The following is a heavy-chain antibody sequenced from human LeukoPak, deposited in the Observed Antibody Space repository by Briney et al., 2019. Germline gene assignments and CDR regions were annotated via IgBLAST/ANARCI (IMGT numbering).Heavy chain of an antibody. J-gene: IGHJ4*02. CDR2: ISSSSSYI. CDR1: GFTFSSYS. CDR3: ARYSISGYDFSLSD. D-gene: IGHD5-12*01. Sequence: KPGGSLRLSCAASGFTFSSYSMNWVRQAPGKGLEWVSSISSSSSYIYYADSVKGRFTISRDNAKNSLYLQMNSLRAEDTAVYYCARYSISGYDFSLSDWGQGTLVTVSS. V-gene: IGHV3-21*01.